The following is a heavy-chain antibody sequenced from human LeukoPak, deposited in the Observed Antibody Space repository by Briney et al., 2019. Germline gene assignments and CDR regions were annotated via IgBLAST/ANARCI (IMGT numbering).Heavy chain of an antibody. CDR2: IKEDGSEA. J-gene: IGHJ4*02. CDR1: AFTFSRYW. V-gene: IGHV3-7*01. D-gene: IGHD4-17*01. CDR3: ARDTAYDYGDYVFEF. Sequence: GGSLRLSCAASAFTFSRYWMSWVRQAPGKGLEWVANIKEDGSEAYYVDSVKDRFTISRDNAKNSLYLQMNSLRAEDTAMYYCARDTAYDYGDYVFEFWGQGTLVTVYS.